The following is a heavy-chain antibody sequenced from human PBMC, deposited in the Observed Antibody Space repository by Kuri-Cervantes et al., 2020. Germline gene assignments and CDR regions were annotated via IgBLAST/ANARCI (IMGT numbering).Heavy chain of an antibody. V-gene: IGHV4-34*01. CDR1: GGSFSGYY. J-gene: IGHJ4*02. CDR3: ARSGGLQLWSSGLDY. Sequence: SETLSLTCAVYGGSFSGYYWSWIRQPPGKGLEWIGDINHSGSTNYNPSLKSRVTISVDTSKNQFSLKLSSVTAADTAVYYCARSGGLQLWSSGLDYWGQGTLVTVSS. D-gene: IGHD5-18*01. CDR2: INHSGST.